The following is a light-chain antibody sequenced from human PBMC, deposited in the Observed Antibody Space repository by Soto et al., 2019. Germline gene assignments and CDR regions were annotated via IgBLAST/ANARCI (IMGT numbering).Light chain of an antibody. V-gene: IGKV3-20*01. CDR1: QTISNSY. CDR3: QQHGSSPLT. CDR2: DAS. Sequence: EIVLTQSPGTLSLSPGQRATLSCRASQTISNSYLAWYQQRPGQAPRLLIYDASSRATGIPDRFSGSGSGTDFTLTISRLEPEDFAVYSCQQHGSSPLTFGGGTKVEIK. J-gene: IGKJ4*01.